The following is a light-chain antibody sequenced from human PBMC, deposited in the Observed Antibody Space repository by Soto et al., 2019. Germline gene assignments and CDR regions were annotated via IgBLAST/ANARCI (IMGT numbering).Light chain of an antibody. J-gene: IGKJ2*01. CDR1: QSVSSY. CDR3: QQYHNWPPYT. V-gene: IGKV3-11*01. Sequence: EIVLTQSPATLSLSPGERATLSCRASQSVSSYLAWYQQKPGQAPRLLIYDASNRATGIPARFSGSGSGTEFTLTISSLQSEDFAVYYCQQYHNWPPYTFGQGTKVDI. CDR2: DAS.